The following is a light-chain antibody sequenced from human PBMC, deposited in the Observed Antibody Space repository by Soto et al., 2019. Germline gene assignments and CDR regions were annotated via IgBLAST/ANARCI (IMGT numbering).Light chain of an antibody. CDR3: QQYGSSPRT. Sequence: EIVLTQSPGTPSLSPGERATLSCRASQSVSSSYLAWYQQKPGQAPRLLIYAASSRATGIPDRFSGSGSGTDFTLTITRLEPEDFAVYYCQQYGSSPRTFGQGTKV. J-gene: IGKJ1*01. V-gene: IGKV3-20*01. CDR2: AAS. CDR1: QSVSSSY.